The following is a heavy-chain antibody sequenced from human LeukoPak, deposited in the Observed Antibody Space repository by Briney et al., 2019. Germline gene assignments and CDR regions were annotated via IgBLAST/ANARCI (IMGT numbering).Heavy chain of an antibody. V-gene: IGHV4-34*01. CDR2: INHSGST. J-gene: IGHJ4*02. Sequence: SETLSLTCAVYGGSFSGYYWSWIRQPPGKGLEWIGEINHSGSTNYNPSLKSRVTISVDTSKNQFSLKLSSVTAADTAVYYCRYRHYGSGGYEAHRTAKFDYWGQGTLVTVSS. CDR3: RYRHYGSGGYEAHRTAKFDY. CDR1: GGSFSGYY. D-gene: IGHD3-10*01.